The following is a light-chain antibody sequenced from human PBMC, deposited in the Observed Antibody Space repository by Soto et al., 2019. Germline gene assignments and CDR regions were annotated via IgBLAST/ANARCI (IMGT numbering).Light chain of an antibody. J-gene: IGKJ3*01. CDR3: QQYATYLFT. V-gene: IGKV1-5*03. Sequence: DIQMTQSPSTLSASVGDTVTITCRASQSIGSYLVWYQQKPGRAPNLLIYRASSLQSGVPSRFSGSGSGTEFTLTIGSLQPDDFATYYCQQYATYLFTFGPGTKVDIK. CDR2: RAS. CDR1: QSIGSY.